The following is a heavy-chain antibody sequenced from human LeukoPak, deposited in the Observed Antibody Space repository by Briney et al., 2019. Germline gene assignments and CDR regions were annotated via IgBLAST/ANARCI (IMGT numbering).Heavy chain of an antibody. CDR1: GFTFSSYS. J-gene: IGHJ5*02. CDR2: ISSSSSYI. CDR3: ARVQALNWFDP. V-gene: IGHV3-21*01. Sequence: GGSLRLSCAASGFTFSSYSMNWARQAPGKGLEWVSSISSSSSYIYYADSVKGRFTISRDNAKNSLYLQMNSLRAVDTAVYYCARVQALNWFDPWGQGTLVTVSS. D-gene: IGHD4-11*01.